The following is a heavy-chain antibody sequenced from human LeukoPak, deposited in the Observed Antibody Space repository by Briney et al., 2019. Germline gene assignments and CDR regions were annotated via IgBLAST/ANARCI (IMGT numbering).Heavy chain of an antibody. CDR1: GFTFSSYA. CDR3: AKDSNTTYYDFWRGYSTHFDY. CDR2: ISGSGGST. D-gene: IGHD3-3*01. V-gene: IGHV3-23*01. J-gene: IGHJ4*02. Sequence: GGSLRLSCAASGFTFSSYAMSWVRQAPGKGLEWVSAISGSGGSTYYADSVKGRFTISRDNSKNTLYLQMNSLRAEDTAVYYFAKDSNTTYYDFWRGYSTHFDYWGKGTLVTVSS.